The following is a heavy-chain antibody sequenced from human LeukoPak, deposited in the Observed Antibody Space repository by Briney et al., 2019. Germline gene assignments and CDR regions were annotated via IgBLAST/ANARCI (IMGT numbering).Heavy chain of an antibody. CDR1: GFPFSTYD. CDR2: ISSDGYRT. D-gene: IGHD3-22*01. CDR3: AREKLDTRGYVDY. J-gene: IGHJ4*02. V-gene: IGHV3-30*03. Sequence: PGRSLRLSCAASGFPFSTYDMHWVRQAPDKGLQWVAVISSDGYRTDYPDSVKGRFTISRDNAKNLLYLQMNSLRAEDTAVYYCAREKLDTRGYVDYWGQGTLVTVSS.